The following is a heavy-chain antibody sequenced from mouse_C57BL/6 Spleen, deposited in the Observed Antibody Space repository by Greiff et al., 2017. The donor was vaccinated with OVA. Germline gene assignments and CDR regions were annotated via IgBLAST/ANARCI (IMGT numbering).Heavy chain of an antibody. J-gene: IGHJ1*03. D-gene: IGHD3-2*02. CDR3: ASGAQGYFDV. V-gene: IGHV1-61*01. CDR2: IYPSDSET. Sequence: VQLQQPGAELVRPGSSVKLSCKASGYTFNRYWLDWVKQRPGQGLEWIGNIYPSDSETHYNQKFKDKATLTVDKSSSTAYMQLSSLTSEDSAVYYCASGAQGYFDVWGTGTTVTVSS. CDR1: GYTFNRYW.